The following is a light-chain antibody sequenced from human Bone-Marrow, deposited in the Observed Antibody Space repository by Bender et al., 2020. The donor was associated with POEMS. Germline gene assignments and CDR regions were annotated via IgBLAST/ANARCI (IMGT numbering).Light chain of an antibody. V-gene: IGLV3-1*01. CDR2: QNN. CDR3: QAWVSSTV. CDR1: KLGEKY. Sequence: SYELTQPPSVSVSPGQTARITCYGDKLGEKYACWYQQKPGQSPLLVIYQNNKRPSGIPERFSGSNSGNTATLTISGTQAMDEDDYYCQAWVSSTVFGGGTKLTVL. J-gene: IGLJ2*01.